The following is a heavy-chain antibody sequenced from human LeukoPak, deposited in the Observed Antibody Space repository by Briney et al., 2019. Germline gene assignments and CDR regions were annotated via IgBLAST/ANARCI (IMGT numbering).Heavy chain of an antibody. V-gene: IGHV4-34*01. Sequence: PSETLSLTCAVYGGSFSGYHWSWIRQPPGKGLEWIGEINHSGSTNYNPSLKSRVTISVDTSKNQFSLKLSSVTAADTAVYYRATSRQYYYDSSGYHDWGQGTLVTVSS. J-gene: IGHJ4*02. CDR3: ATSRQYYYDSSGYHD. CDR2: INHSGST. D-gene: IGHD3-22*01. CDR1: GGSFSGYH.